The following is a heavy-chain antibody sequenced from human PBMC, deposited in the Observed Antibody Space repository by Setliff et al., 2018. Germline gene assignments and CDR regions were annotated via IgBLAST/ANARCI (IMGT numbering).Heavy chain of an antibody. CDR2: LDNDGST. CDR1: GVTVSAYD. CDR3: VKVSGRFDAGFDS. J-gene: IGHJ4*02. V-gene: IGHV3-53*05. D-gene: IGHD3-3*01. Sequence: PGGSLRLSCAASGVTVSAYDMSWVRQAPGKGLEWVSLLDNDGSTYYSDSVKGRFTISRGTSKNTLYLQMNSLRPEDTAVYYCVKVSGRFDAGFDSWGQGTLVTVSS.